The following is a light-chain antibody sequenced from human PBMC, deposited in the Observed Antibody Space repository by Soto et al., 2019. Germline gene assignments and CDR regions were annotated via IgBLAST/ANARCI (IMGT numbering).Light chain of an antibody. CDR3: QQYDIWPPWT. V-gene: IGKV3-15*01. CDR2: DAS. J-gene: IGKJ1*01. Sequence: EIEMTQSPATMSVSPGERATLSCRSSQSVGRKLAWYQQKPGQAPRLLLYDASNRAMGVPARFSGSGSGTEFTLTISSLQSEDVAVYPCQQYDIWPPWTFGQGTKVEI. CDR1: QSVGRK.